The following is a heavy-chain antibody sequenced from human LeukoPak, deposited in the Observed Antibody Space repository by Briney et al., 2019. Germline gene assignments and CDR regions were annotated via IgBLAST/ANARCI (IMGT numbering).Heavy chain of an antibody. CDR1: RFTFDDYA. J-gene: IGHJ4*02. D-gene: IGHD5-24*01. Sequence: GGSLRLSCAASRFTFDDYAMHWVRQAPGKGLEWVSVISGSGGTTFYADCVKGRFTISRDNSKNSLYLQMNSLRIEDTALYYCAKRGNYNYFDSWGQGTLVTVSS. CDR3: AKRGNYNYFDS. CDR2: ISGSGGTT. V-gene: IGHV3-43*02.